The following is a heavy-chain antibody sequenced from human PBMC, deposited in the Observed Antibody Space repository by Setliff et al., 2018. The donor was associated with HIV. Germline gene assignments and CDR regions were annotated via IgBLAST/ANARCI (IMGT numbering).Heavy chain of an antibody. CDR1: GGSISSDDYY. CDR3: ARLSTTSRDFDS. Sequence: SETLSLTCTVSGGSISSDDYYWNWIRQPPGKGLEWIGYITYSGSAYYNPSLKSRVTISIDTSNNQISLRLSSVTAADTAVYYCARLSTTSRDFDSWGQGTLVTAPQ. J-gene: IGHJ4*02. D-gene: IGHD2-2*01. CDR2: ITYSGSA. V-gene: IGHV4-30-4*08.